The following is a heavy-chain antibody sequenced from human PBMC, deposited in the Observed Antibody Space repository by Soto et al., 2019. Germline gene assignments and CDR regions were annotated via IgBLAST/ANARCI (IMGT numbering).Heavy chain of an antibody. CDR2: IWYDGSIK. CDR3: ARVPAANSNYYYYGMDV. D-gene: IGHD2-2*01. CDR1: GFTFSSYG. J-gene: IGHJ6*02. V-gene: IGHV3-33*01. Sequence: QVQLVESGGGVVQPGRSLRLSCAASGFTFSSYGMHWVRQAPGKGLEWVAIIWYDGSIKYYADSVKGRFSISRDNSKNTLYLQMNSLRAEDTAVYYCARVPAANSNYYYYGMDVWGQGTTVTVSS.